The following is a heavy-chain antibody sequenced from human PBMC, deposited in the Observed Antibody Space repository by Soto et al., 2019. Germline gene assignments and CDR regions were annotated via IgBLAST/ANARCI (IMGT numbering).Heavy chain of an antibody. CDR3: VRDSRIVATPAMGSVGFDP. Sequence: ETLSLTCAVSGGSISSSNWWSWVRQPPGKGLEWVSVIYSGGSTYYADSLKGRFTISRDNAKNSLYLQMDSLRAEDTAVYYCVRDSRIVATPAMGSVGFDPWGQGTLVTVSS. J-gene: IGHJ5*02. D-gene: IGHD2-2*01. V-gene: IGHV3-53*01. CDR1: GGSISSSNW. CDR2: IYSGGST.